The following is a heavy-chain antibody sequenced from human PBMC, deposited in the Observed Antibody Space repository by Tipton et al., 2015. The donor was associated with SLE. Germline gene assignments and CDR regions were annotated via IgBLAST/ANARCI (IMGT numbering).Heavy chain of an antibody. D-gene: IGHD1-26*01. V-gene: IGHV4-59*01. Sequence: LRLSCTVSGGSISSYYWSWIRQPPGKGLQWIGYIYYSGSTNYKPSLKSRVTISIDTSKNQFSLKLRTVTAADTAVYYCARDRIVGTKDAFDIWGQGTMVTVSS. CDR1: GGSISSYY. J-gene: IGHJ3*02. CDR2: IYYSGST. CDR3: ARDRIVGTKDAFDI.